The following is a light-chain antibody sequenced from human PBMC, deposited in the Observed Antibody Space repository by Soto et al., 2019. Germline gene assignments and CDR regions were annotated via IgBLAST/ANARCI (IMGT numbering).Light chain of an antibody. Sequence: QSSLTHPASVSGSPGQSVSIWCPGTSIDVGGYNFVSWYQQHPGKAPKLMIYDVSNRPSGVSNRFSGSKSGNTASLTISGLQSEDEADYYCTSYTTTTTYVFGTGTKVTGL. CDR1: SIDVGGYNF. CDR2: DVS. J-gene: IGLJ1*01. V-gene: IGLV2-14*01. CDR3: TSYTTTTTYV.